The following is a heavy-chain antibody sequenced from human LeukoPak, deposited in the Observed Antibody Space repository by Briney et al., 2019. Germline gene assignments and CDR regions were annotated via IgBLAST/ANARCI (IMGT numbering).Heavy chain of an antibody. D-gene: IGHD3-10*01. V-gene: IGHV3-33*01. Sequence: GRSLRLSCAASGFTFSSYGMHWVRQAPGKAREWGAVIWYDGSNKYYADSVEGRFTISRDNSKNTLYLQMNSLRAEDTAVYYCARDAYGSGFRPSLSTKYFQHWGQGTLVTVSS. CDR3: ARDAYGSGFRPSLSTKYFQH. CDR1: GFTFSSYG. CDR2: IWYDGSNK. J-gene: IGHJ1*01.